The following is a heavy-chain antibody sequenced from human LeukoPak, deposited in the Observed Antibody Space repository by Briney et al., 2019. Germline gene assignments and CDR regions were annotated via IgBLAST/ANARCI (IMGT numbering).Heavy chain of an antibody. CDR1: GGSISSGGYY. J-gene: IGHJ3*02. CDR2: IYYSGST. D-gene: IGHD3-3*01. V-gene: IGHV4-31*03. CDR3: ARESGFGVVTDDAFDI. Sequence: PSETLSLTCTVSGGSISSGGYYWSWIRQHPGKGLEWIGYIYYSGSTYYNPSLKSRVTISVDTSKNQFSLKLSSVTTADTAVYYCARESGFGVVTDDAFDIWGQGTMVTVSS.